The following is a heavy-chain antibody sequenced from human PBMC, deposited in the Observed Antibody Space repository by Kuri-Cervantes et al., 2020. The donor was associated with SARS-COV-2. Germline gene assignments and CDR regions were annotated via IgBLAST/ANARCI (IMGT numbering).Heavy chain of an antibody. CDR3: AREGSSSANYYYYYMDV. Sequence: SQTLSLTCAVSGYSISSGYYWSWIRQPAGKGLEWIGYIYTSGSTNYNPSLKSRVTISVDTSKNQFSLKLSSVTAADTAVYYCAREGSSSANYYYYYMDVWGKGTTVTVSS. J-gene: IGHJ6*03. D-gene: IGHD6-6*01. CDR1: GYSISSGYY. V-gene: IGHV4-61*09. CDR2: IYTSGST.